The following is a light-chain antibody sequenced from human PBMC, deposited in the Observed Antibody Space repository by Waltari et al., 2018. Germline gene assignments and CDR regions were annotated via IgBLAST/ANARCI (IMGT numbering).Light chain of an antibody. CDR2: GTS. Sequence: IVMTQSPATLSLSPGESATLSCRASQSVRSTFAWFQQKPGQPHRHLIYGTSTMATGIPARFTGSGSGTEFSLTISSLQPEDFATYYCQQYDYWPRTFGQGTRVETK. CDR1: QSVRST. J-gene: IGKJ1*01. CDR3: QQYDYWPRT. V-gene: IGKV3D-15*01.